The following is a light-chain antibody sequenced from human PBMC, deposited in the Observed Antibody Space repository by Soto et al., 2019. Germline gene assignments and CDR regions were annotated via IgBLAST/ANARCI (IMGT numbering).Light chain of an antibody. CDR2: VAS. CDR1: QSIGRF. CDR3: QQSFTTPLT. J-gene: IGKJ4*01. Sequence: DIQMTQSPSSLSASVGDRVTITCRASQSIGRFLNWYQQKPGKAPNVLINVASTLRSGVPSRFSGSGSGTDFNLTINSLQPEDFATYFCQQSFTTPLTFCGGTKVEIK. V-gene: IGKV1-39*01.